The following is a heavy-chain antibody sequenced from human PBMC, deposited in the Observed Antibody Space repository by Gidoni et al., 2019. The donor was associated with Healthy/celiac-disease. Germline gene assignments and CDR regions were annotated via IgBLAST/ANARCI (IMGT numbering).Heavy chain of an antibody. D-gene: IGHD2-2*01. J-gene: IGHJ4*02. CDR2: INAGNGNT. CDR1: GYTFTSYA. V-gene: IGHV1-3*01. CDR3: ARGGGCSSTSCYVSYFDY. Sequence: QVQLVQSGAEVKKPGASVKVSCKASGYTFTSYAMHWGRQDPGQRLEWMVWINAGNGNTKYSQKCQGRVTITRDTSASTAYMELSSLRSEDTAVYYCARGGGCSSTSCYVSYFDYWGQGTLVTVSS.